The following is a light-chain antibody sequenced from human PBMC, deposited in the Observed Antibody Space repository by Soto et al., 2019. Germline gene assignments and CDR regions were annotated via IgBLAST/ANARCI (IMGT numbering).Light chain of an antibody. CDR1: QGIRND. J-gene: IGKJ4*01. Sequence: AIQMTQSPSSLSASAGDRVTITCRASQGIRNDLGWYQQKPGKAPKLLIYAASSLQSGVPSRFSGSRSGTDFTLTISSLQPEDFATYYCLQDYNYPLTFGGGTKVDIK. CDR3: LQDYNYPLT. CDR2: AAS. V-gene: IGKV1-6*01.